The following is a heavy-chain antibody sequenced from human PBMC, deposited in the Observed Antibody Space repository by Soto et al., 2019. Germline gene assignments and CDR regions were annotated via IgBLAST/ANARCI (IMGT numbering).Heavy chain of an antibody. Sequence: SETLSLTCTVSGGSISSGGYYWSWIRQPPGKGLEWIGYIYYSGSTNYNPSLKSRVTISVDTSKNQFSLKLSSVTAADTAVYYCARDRIVGYSYYYGMDVWGQGTTVTVSS. CDR2: IYYSGST. CDR3: ARDRIVGYSYYYGMDV. D-gene: IGHD1-26*01. CDR1: GGSISSGGYY. J-gene: IGHJ6*02. V-gene: IGHV4-61*08.